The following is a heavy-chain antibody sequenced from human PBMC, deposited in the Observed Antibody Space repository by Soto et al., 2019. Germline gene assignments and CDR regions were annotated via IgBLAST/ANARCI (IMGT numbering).Heavy chain of an antibody. CDR2: IYPGDSDT. CDR1: GYSFTSYW. Sequence: PGESLKISCKGSGYSFTSYWIGWVRQMPGKGLEWMGVIYPGDSDTRYSPSFQGQVTISADKSISTAYLQWSGLKASDSAMYYCPRLAWLVTRHYYSGMHDSAPGTMLTVCS. V-gene: IGHV5-51*01. CDR3: PRLAWLVTRHYYSGMHD. J-gene: IGHJ6*02. D-gene: IGHD5-18*01.